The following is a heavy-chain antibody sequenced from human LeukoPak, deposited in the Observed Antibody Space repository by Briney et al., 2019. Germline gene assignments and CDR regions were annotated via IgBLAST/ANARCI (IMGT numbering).Heavy chain of an antibody. CDR3: ARVGDSSGYYFDY. D-gene: IGHD3-22*01. Sequence: SVKVSCKASGGTLSTHAISWVRQAPGQGLEWMGGITPIFGTANYAQKFQGRVTITTDESTSTAYMELSSLRSEDTAVYYCARVGDSSGYYFDYWGQGTLVTVSS. J-gene: IGHJ4*02. CDR2: ITPIFGTA. CDR1: GGTLSTHA. V-gene: IGHV1-69*05.